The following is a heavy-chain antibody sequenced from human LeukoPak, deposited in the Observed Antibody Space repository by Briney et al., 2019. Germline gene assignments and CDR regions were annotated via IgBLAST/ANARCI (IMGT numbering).Heavy chain of an antibody. Sequence: PGGSLRLSCATSGFTFSTFWMHWVRQAPGKGLVWVSRINHDGSSTNYADSVKGQFTISRDNAKNTLYLQMNSLRAEDTAVYYCVRDWGYDSSGYWQKYFDTWGQGTLVTVSS. J-gene: IGHJ4*02. CDR2: INHDGSST. D-gene: IGHD3-22*01. CDR1: GFTFSTFW. V-gene: IGHV3-74*01. CDR3: VRDWGYDSSGYWQKYFDT.